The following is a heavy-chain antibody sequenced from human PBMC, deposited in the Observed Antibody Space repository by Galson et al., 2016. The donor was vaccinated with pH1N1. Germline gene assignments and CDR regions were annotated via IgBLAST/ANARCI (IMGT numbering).Heavy chain of an antibody. V-gene: IGHV3-53*01. Sequence: CAASGFLVTDRFMSWVRQAPGKRLEWVSIIYPGGGTYYADFVEGRFTISRDTSKNMLFLHMNTLRAEDTALYYCALDTVPNGADHWGQGTLVTVSS. CDR3: ALDTVPNGADH. D-gene: IGHD4-17*01. CDR1: GFLVTDRF. J-gene: IGHJ5*02. CDR2: IYPGGGT.